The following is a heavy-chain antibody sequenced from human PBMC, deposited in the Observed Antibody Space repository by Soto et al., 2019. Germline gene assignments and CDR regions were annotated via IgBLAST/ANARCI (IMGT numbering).Heavy chain of an antibody. D-gene: IGHD3-3*01. CDR1: GFTFSDYY. J-gene: IGHJ3*02. Sequence: GGSLRLSCSASGFTFSDYYMSWIRQAPGKGLEWVSYISSSGSTIYYADSVKGRFTISRDNAKNSLYLQMNSLRAEDTAVYYSARVELDITIFGVVITDVGAFDIWGQGTMVTVSS. CDR2: ISSSGSTI. CDR3: ARVELDITIFGVVITDVGAFDI. V-gene: IGHV3-11*01.